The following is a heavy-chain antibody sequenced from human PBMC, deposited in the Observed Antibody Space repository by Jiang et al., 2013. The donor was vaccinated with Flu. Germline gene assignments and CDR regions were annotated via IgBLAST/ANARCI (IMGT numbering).Heavy chain of an antibody. CDR1: GYTFTDYY. D-gene: IGHD3-10*01. V-gene: IGHV1-2*02. J-gene: IGHJ4*02. CDR2: INPNSGGR. Sequence: GAEVKKPGASVKVSCKTSGYTFTDYYIHWVRQAPGQGLEWMGWINPNSGGRKFAQKFQGRVTMAGDTSSSTVYMDLRGLRPDDTAVYFCARRGFEYWGQGTLVAVSS. CDR3: ARRGFEY.